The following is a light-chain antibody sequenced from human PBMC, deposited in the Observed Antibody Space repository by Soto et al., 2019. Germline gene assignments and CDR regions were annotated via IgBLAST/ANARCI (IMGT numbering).Light chain of an antibody. J-gene: IGLJ2*01. CDR1: SSDVGGYNY. CDR2: EVS. Sequence: QSVLTQPPSASGSPGQSVTISCTGTSSDVGGYNYVSWYQQHPGKAPKLMIYEVSQRPSGVPDRFSASKSGNTASLTVSGLQAEDEADYYCSSYAGSSVVFGGGTKLTVL. CDR3: SSYAGSSVV. V-gene: IGLV2-8*01.